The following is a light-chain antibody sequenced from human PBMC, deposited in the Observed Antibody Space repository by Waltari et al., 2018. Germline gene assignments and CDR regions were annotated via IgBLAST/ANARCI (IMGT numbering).Light chain of an antibody. V-gene: IGKV1-5*03. J-gene: IGKJ1*01. CDR3: QQYKTSPTWT. CDR1: QNIGSS. Sequence: DIQMTQSPSTLPASVGDSVTITCRASQNIGSSLVWYQQKPGKAPKLLIYEASSLQFGVPSRFSGRGSGAEFTLTIASLQPDDFAAYYYQQYKTSPTWTFGQGTRVELK. CDR2: EAS.